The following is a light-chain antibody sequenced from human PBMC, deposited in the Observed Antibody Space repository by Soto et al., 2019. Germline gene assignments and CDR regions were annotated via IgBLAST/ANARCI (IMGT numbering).Light chain of an antibody. J-gene: IGLJ7*01. CDR1: SSNIGSNY. V-gene: IGLV1-47*01. CDR3: AAWDDSLSGPV. CDR2: RNN. Sequence: QSALTQPPSASGTPGQRVTISCSGSSSNIGSNYVYWYQRLPGTAPKLLIYRNNQRPSGVPDRFSGSKSGTSASLAISGLRSEDEADYYCAAWDDSLSGPVFGGGTQLTVL.